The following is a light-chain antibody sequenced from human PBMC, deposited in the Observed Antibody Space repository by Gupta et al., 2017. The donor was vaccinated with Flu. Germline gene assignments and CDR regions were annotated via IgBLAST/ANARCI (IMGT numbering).Light chain of an antibody. V-gene: IGLV2-8*01. CDR2: AVS. Sequence: HPGNAPKLMIYAVSERPSGVPARFSGSTSGTTASLTVSGLQAEDEADSFCSSYGGSNHLWVFGGGTKLTVL. CDR3: SSYGGSNHLWV. J-gene: IGLJ3*02.